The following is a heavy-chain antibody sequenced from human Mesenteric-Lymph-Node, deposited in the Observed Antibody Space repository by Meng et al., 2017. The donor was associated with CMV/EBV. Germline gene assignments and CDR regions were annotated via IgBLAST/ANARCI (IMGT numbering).Heavy chain of an antibody. CDR3: ERDSSCGYGTFDS. Sequence: TVAVDSSSDGTYCGRQIRDHAGKDLAWIRYIYYSENNYYNPSLRISLSIYIDTTTNHFYLQLTTVADADTSVYYSERDSSCGYGTFDSWGQGTLVTVSS. CDR1: VDSSSDGTYC. D-gene: IGHD3-22*01. V-gene: IGHV4-31*02. CDR2: IYYSENN. J-gene: IGHJ4*02.